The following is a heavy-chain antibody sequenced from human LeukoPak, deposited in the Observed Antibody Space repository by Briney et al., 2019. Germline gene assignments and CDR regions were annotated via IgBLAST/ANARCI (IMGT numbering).Heavy chain of an antibody. D-gene: IGHD2-2*01. CDR1: GYTFTGYY. J-gene: IGHJ5*02. V-gene: IGHV1-2*06. CDR3: ALASIVVVPAAMRAWFDP. CDR2: INPNSGGT. Sequence: ASVKVSCKASGYTFTGYYMHWVRQAPGQGLKWMGRINPNSGGTNYAQKFQGRVTMTRDTSISTAYMELSRLRSDDTAVYYCALASIVVVPAAMRAWFDPWGQGTLVTVSS.